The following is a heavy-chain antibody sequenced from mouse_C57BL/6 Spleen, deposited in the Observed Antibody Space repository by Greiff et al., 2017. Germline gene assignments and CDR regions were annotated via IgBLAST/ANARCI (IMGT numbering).Heavy chain of an antibody. CDR1: GFTFSSYA. CDR3: TRDDYGYDGYFDV. Sequence: EVQLVESGEGLVKPGGSLKLSCAASGFTFSSYAMSWVRQTPEKRLEWVAYISSGGDYIYYADTVKGRFTISRDNARNTLYLQMSSLKSEDTAMYYCTRDDYGYDGYFDVWGTGTTVTVSS. D-gene: IGHD2-2*01. J-gene: IGHJ1*03. CDR2: ISSGGDYI. V-gene: IGHV5-9-1*02.